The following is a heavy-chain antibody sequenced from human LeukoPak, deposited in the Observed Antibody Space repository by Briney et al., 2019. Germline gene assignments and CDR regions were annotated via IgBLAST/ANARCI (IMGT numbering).Heavy chain of an antibody. D-gene: IGHD6-13*01. CDR2: IYYSGST. CDR3: ARDSSSWLPFDY. V-gene: IGHV4-39*07. J-gene: IGHJ4*02. CDR1: GGSISSSSYY. Sequence: SETLSLTCTVSGGSISSSSYYWGWIRQPPGKGLEWIGSIYYSGSTYFNPSLKSRVTISVDTSKNQFSLKLSSVTAADTAVYYCARDSSSWLPFDYWGQGTLVTVSS.